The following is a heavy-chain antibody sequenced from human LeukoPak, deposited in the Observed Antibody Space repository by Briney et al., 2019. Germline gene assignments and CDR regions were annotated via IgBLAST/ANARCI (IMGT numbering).Heavy chain of an antibody. CDR1: GFTFSDHA. CDR2: IRNKANSYTT. D-gene: IGHD1-26*01. V-gene: IGHV3-72*01. CDR3: TRLVGAND. J-gene: IGHJ4*02. Sequence: PGGSLRLSCAASGFTFSDHAMDWVRQPPGKGLEWVGRIRNKANSYTTGYAASVQGRFTVSRDDSMNSLYLQMNSMKTEDTAVYYCTRLVGANDWGQGTLVTVSS.